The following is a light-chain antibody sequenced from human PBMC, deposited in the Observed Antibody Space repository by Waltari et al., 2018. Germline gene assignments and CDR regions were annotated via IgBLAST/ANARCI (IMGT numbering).Light chain of an antibody. CDR1: VLSRSSKKNY. J-gene: IGKJ2*01. Sequence: VLSRSSKKNYYGVYQHRPGQPPKLRISRASTRESGVPDRFSGSGSGRHFSRTLISLQAKDVAVYYCQQCYTFPYTVRQGPKLAIK. V-gene: IGKV4-1*01. CDR3: QQCYTFPYT. CDR2: RAS.